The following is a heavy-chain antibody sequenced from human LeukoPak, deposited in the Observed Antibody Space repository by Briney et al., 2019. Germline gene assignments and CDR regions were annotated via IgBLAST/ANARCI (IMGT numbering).Heavy chain of an antibody. J-gene: IGHJ4*02. CDR3: ARDESSRDDSGGYHY. CDR1: SASVTSHH. CDR2: VHFSGST. V-gene: IGHV4-4*07. D-gene: IGHD3-22*01. Sequence: SETLSLTCAVSSASVTSHHWAWIRQTAGKGLESVGRVHFSGSTNFNPSLRSRVAISLDKSKNELSLTLNSVSAADTAVYYCARDESSRDDSGGYHYWGRGVLVTVSS.